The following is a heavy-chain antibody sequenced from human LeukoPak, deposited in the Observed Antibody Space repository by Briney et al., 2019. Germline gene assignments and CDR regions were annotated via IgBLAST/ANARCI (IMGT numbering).Heavy chain of an antibody. D-gene: IGHD5-18*01. Sequence: RASVKVSCKASGYTFTSYGISWVRQAPGQGLEWMGWISAYNGNTNYAQKLQGRVTMTTDTSTSTAYMELRSLRSDDTAVYYCARDSELAEGAMGFDYWGQGTLVTVSS. CDR3: ARDSELAEGAMGFDY. J-gene: IGHJ4*02. CDR1: GYTFTSYG. V-gene: IGHV1-18*01. CDR2: ISAYNGNT.